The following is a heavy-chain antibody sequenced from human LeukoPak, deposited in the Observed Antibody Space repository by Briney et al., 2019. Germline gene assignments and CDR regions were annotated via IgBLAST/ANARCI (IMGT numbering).Heavy chain of an antibody. J-gene: IGHJ4*02. CDR3: AKSQKRRALWFGELLYFDY. V-gene: IGHV3-21*04. CDR1: GFTFSSYS. CDR2: ISSSSSYI. D-gene: IGHD3-10*01. Sequence: PGGSLRLSCAASGFTFSSYSMNWVRQAPGKGLEWVSSISSSSSYIYYADSVKGRFTISRDNSKNTLYLQMNSLRAEDTAVYYCAKSQKRRALWFGELLYFDYWGQGTLVTVSS.